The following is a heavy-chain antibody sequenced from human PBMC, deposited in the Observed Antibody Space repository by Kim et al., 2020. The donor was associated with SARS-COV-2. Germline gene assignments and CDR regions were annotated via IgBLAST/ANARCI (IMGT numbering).Heavy chain of an antibody. CDR3: AREAYRGGGDYFDY. Sequence: SETLSLTCTVSGGSVSSGSYYWSWIRQPPGKGLEWIGYIYYSGSTNYNPSLKSRVTISVDTSKNQFSLKLSSVTAADTAVYYCAREAYRGGGDYFDYWGQGTLVTVSS. J-gene: IGHJ4*02. V-gene: IGHV4-61*01. CDR2: IYYSGST. D-gene: IGHD3-16*01. CDR1: GGSVSSGSYY.